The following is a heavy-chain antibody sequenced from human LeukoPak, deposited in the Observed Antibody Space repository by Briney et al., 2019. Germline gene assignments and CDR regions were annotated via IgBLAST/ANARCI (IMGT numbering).Heavy chain of an antibody. D-gene: IGHD6-13*01. CDR2: FGRSGSDT. V-gene: IGHV3-23*01. CDR3: AKGSLGSWYYFDY. J-gene: IGHJ4*02. Sequence: PGGSLRLSCAASGFTFGTSAMSWVRQAPGKGPEWVSTFGRSGSDTYYSYSVKGRFTIFRDNSKNTLHLQMNSLSDEDTAVYYCAKGSLGSWYYFDYWGQGTLVTVSS. CDR1: GFTFGTSA.